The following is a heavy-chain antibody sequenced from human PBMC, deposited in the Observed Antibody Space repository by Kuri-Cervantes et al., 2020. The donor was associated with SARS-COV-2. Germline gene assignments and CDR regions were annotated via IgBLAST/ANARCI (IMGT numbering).Heavy chain of an antibody. D-gene: IGHD2-15*01. CDR1: GFTVSSNY. Sequence: LSLTCAASGFTVSSNYMSWVRQAPGKGLEWVSVIYSGGSSTYYADSAKGRFTISGDNSKNTLYLQMNSLRAEDTAVYYCAKDLLLGYCSGGSCANIWGQGTMVTVSS. J-gene: IGHJ3*02. CDR2: IYSGGSST. CDR3: AKDLLLGYCSGGSCANI. V-gene: IGHV3-23*03.